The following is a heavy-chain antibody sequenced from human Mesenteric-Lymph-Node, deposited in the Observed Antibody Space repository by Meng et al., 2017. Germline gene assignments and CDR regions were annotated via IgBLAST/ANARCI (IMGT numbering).Heavy chain of an antibody. CDR3: ASNGGGSDY. J-gene: IGHJ4*01. Sequence: EVQLVESGGGLVKPGGSLRLSCAASRFTFSSYSMNWVRQAPGKGLEWVSSITSSGRYIYYADSVKGRFTISRDNAKNSLYLQMNSLRVEDTAVYYCASNGGGSDYWGQAPWSPSPQ. D-gene: IGHD4-23*01. V-gene: IGHV3-21*01. CDR1: RFTFSSYS. CDR2: ITSSGRYI.